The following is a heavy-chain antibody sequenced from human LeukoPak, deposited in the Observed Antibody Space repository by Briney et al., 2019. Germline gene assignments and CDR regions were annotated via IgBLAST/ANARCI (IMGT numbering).Heavy chain of an antibody. V-gene: IGHV3-53*01. Sequence: GGSLRLSCAVSGLTVSSNYMSWVRQAPGKGLEGVSLIYSGGGTYYADSVRGRFTTSRDDSKNTLYLQMNSLRAEDTAVYYCARVGRPITIFGVVKPDDAFDIWGQGTMVTVSS. CDR2: IYSGGGT. D-gene: IGHD3-3*01. CDR1: GLTVSSNY. CDR3: ARVGRPITIFGVVKPDDAFDI. J-gene: IGHJ3*02.